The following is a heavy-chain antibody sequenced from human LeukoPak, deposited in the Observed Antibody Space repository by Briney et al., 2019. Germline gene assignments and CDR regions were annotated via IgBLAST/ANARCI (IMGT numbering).Heavy chain of an antibody. Sequence: PSETLSLTCTVSGGSISSCYWSWIRQPAGKGLEWIGRLYTSGDTNYNPSLKSRLTMSLDTSKNQFSLELSSVTAADTAVYYCARDEHDYGDYGTFDYWGQGTLVTVSS. D-gene: IGHD4-17*01. CDR2: LYTSGDT. CDR1: GGSISSCY. CDR3: ARDEHDYGDYGTFDY. J-gene: IGHJ4*02. V-gene: IGHV4-4*07.